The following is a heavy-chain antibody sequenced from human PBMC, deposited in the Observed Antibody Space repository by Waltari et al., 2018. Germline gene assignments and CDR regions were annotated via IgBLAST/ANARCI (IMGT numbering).Heavy chain of an antibody. V-gene: IGHV4-34*01. CDR1: GGSFSGYY. CDR3: ARPGELEHHYYFDY. Sequence: QVQLQQWGAGLLKPSETLSLTCAVYGGSFSGYYWRWIRQPPGRGLEWIWEINHSGSTNYNPSLKSRVTISVDTSKNQFSLKLSSVTAADTAVYYCARPGELEHHYYFDYWGQGTLVTVSS. D-gene: IGHD1-1*01. J-gene: IGHJ4*02. CDR2: INHSGST.